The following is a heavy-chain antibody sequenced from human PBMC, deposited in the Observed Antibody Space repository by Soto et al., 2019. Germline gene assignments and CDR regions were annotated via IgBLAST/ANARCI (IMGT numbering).Heavy chain of an antibody. D-gene: IGHD6-25*01. V-gene: IGHV4-39*01. CDR3: VRHEGITVQRHAGP. CDR2: IYYGGST. Sequence: QLQLQESGPGLVKPSETLSLTCSVSGGSIDNKNYYWGWFRQPPGKGLEWIGSIYYGGSTYYNPSLKSRVAISVHTSKNQFSLTLSSVTAADTAVYYCVRHEGITVQRHAGPWGQGSLVIVSS. CDR1: GGSIDNKNYY. J-gene: IGHJ5*02.